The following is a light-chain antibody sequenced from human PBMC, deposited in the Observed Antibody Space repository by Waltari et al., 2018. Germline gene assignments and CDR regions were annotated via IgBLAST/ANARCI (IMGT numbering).Light chain of an antibody. CDR1: EDIKTY. CDR3: QQYHSYPWT. J-gene: IGKJ1*01. V-gene: IGKV1-9*01. CDR2: AAS. Sequence: DIQVTQSPPSLSALVGDRVSITCRTSEDIKTYLNWYQQKPGEAPQLLIYAASKLQRGLPSRFTGSGSGTDFTLTISSLQPEDFATYYCQQYHSYPWTFGQGTTVEI.